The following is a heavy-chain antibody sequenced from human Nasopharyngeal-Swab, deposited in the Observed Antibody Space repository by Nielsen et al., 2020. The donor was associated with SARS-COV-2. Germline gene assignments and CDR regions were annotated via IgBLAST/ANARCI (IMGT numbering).Heavy chain of an antibody. Sequence: GESLKISCAASGFTFSSYWMHWVRQAPGKGLVWVSRINSDGSSTSYADSVKGRFTIFRDNAKNTLYLQMNSLRAEDTAVYYCARVPTVVRRGYSGYDYEGFDYWGQGTLVTVSS. CDR1: GFTFSSYW. D-gene: IGHD5-12*01. CDR2: INSDGSST. J-gene: IGHJ4*02. CDR3: ARVPTVVRRGYSGYDYEGFDY. V-gene: IGHV3-74*01.